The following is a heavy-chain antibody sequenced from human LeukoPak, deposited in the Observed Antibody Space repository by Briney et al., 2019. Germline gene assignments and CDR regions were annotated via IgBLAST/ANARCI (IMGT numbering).Heavy chain of an antibody. CDR2: ISSGGST. D-gene: IGHD3-10*01. CDR1: GGSISSNY. V-gene: IGHV4-59*05. Sequence: SETLSLTCTVSGGSISSNYWSWIRQPPGKGLEWIASISSGGSTYYNPSLKSPVTISVDTSKNHFSLKLSSATAADTAMYYCARLDYYGSGDRGFFDYWGLGTLVTVSS. J-gene: IGHJ4*02. CDR3: ARLDYYGSGDRGFFDY.